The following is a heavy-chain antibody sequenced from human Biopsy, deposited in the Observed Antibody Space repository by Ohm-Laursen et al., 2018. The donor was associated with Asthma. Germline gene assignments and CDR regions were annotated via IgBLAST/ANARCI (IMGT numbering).Heavy chain of an antibody. J-gene: IGHJ6*02. CDR3: ASDFPKDYVRYNFQF. CDR2: HDHEEGGT. CDR1: GGTFSNFA. Sequence: SSVKVSCNAPGGTFSNFAISWVRQAPGQGLEWMGGHDHEEGGTVNARRFQGRVTMTEDTSTDTAYMELSSLSSDDTAVYYCASDFPKDYVRYNFQFWGQGTTVIVSS. V-gene: IGHV1-24*01. D-gene: IGHD2/OR15-2a*01.